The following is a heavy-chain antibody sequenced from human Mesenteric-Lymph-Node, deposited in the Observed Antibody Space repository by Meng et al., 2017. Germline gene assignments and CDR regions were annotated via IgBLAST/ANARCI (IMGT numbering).Heavy chain of an antibody. CDR2: SSADGGSS. CDR3: AKDQGTTGWCFDY. D-gene: IGHD1-1*01. V-gene: IGHV3-23*01. CDR1: GFTFSNSD. Sequence: GGSLRLSCAASGFTFSNSDMNWVRQAPGRGLEWVSGSSADGGSSYYADSVKGRFTISRDNSKNTLYLQMNSLRAEDTAVYYCAKDQGTTGWCFDYWGQGTLVTVSS. J-gene: IGHJ4*02.